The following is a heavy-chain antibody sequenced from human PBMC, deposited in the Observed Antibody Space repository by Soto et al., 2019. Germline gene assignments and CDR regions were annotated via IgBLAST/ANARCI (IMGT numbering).Heavy chain of an antibody. CDR3: AKLRAAAFVFSTVFDY. D-gene: IGHD6-13*01. Sequence: PGGSLRLSCAASGFSFSSYAMSWVRQAPGKGLEWVSAISGSGGSTYYADSVKGRFTISRDNSKNTLYLQMNSLRAEDTAVYYCAKLRAAAFVFSTVFDYWGQGTLVTVSS. CDR1: GFSFSSYA. J-gene: IGHJ4*02. V-gene: IGHV3-23*01. CDR2: ISGSGGST.